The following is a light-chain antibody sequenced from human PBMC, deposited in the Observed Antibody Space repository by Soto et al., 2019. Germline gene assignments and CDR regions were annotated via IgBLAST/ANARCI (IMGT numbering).Light chain of an antibody. V-gene: IGKV3-11*01. CDR3: QQRSNWPG. CDR2: DAS. Sequence: EIVLTQSPATLSLPPGERATLSCRASQSVSSYLAWYQQKPGQAPRLLIYDASNRATGIPARFSGSGSGTDFTLTTSSLEPEDFAVYYCQQRSNWPGFGPGTKVDIK. CDR1: QSVSSY. J-gene: IGKJ3*01.